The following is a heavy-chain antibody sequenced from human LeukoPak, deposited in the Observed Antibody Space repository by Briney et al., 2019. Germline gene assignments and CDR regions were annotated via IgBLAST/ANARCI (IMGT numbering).Heavy chain of an antibody. J-gene: IGHJ5*02. Sequence: GGSLRLSCAASGFTFSSYAMSWVRQAPGKGLEWVSAISGSGGSTYYADSVKGRFTISRDNSKNTLYLQMNSLRAEDTAVYYCAKAGGDYDFWSGYPRGWFDPWGQGTLVTVSS. CDR2: ISGSGGST. V-gene: IGHV3-23*01. CDR1: GFTFSSYA. CDR3: AKAGGDYDFWSGYPRGWFDP. D-gene: IGHD3-3*01.